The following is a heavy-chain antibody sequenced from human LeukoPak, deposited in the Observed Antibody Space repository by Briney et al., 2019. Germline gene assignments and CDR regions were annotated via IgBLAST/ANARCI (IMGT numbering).Heavy chain of an antibody. Sequence: SETLSLTCTVSGGSISSSSYYWGWIRQPPGKGLEWIGSIYYSGSTYYNPSLKSRVTISVDTSKNQFSLKLSSVTAADTAVYYCARGPRYYDSSANKGAFDIWGQGTMVTVSS. CDR3: ARGPRYYDSSANKGAFDI. J-gene: IGHJ3*02. CDR2: IYYSGST. D-gene: IGHD3-22*01. CDR1: GGSISSSSYY. V-gene: IGHV4-39*01.